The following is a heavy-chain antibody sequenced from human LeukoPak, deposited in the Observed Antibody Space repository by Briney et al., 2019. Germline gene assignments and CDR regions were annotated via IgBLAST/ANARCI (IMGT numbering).Heavy chain of an antibody. CDR3: AKVQHVGYDMTFDY. CDR1: GLTFSTLA. CDR2: ISGSDDRT. D-gene: IGHD3-9*01. J-gene: IGHJ4*02. V-gene: IGHV3-23*01. Sequence: GGSLRLSCAASGLTFSTLAMSWPRQAPGKALECVSAISGSDDRTWYADSVMGRFSISRDNSKNPLYLHMNGVRAEGTAVYHCAKVQHVGYDMTFDYWGQGTLVSVSS.